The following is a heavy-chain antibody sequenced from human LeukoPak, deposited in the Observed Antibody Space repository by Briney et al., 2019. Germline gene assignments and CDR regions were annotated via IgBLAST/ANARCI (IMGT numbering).Heavy chain of an antibody. J-gene: IGHJ4*02. CDR1: GGSISSGGYY. Sequence: SETLSLTCTVSGGSISSGGYYWSWIRQHPGKGLEWIGYIYYSGSTYYNPSLKSRVTISVDTSKNQFSLKLSSVTAADTAVYYCARGAIAYCGGDCYDYWGQGTLVTVSS. CDR3: ARGAIAYCGGDCYDY. V-gene: IGHV4-31*03. D-gene: IGHD2-21*01. CDR2: IYYSGST.